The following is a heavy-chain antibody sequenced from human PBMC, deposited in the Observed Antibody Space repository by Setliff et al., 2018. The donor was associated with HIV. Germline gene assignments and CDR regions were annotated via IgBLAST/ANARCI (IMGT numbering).Heavy chain of an antibody. CDR2: IDYSGTV. V-gene: IGHV4-59*11. CDR1: GFTFSDHH. D-gene: IGHD3-16*01. Sequence: GSLRLSCAASGFTFSDHHMDWVRQPPGQGLEWIGSIDYSGTVNYNPSLESRVTISLESAKNEISLKVAFVTAADTAVYYCARHNEITYGGLLYDYFYYGMDVWGQGTPVTDSS. J-gene: IGHJ6*02. CDR3: ARHNEITYGGLLYDYFYYGMDV.